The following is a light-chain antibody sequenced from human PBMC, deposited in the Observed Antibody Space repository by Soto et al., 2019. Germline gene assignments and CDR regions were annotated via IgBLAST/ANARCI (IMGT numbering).Light chain of an antibody. CDR2: DVS. CDR3: CSYAGSYTYV. Sequence: QSVLTQPRSVSGSPGQSVTISCTGTSSDVGGYNYVSWYQQHPGKAPKLMSYDVSKRPSGVRDRFSGSKSGNTASLTISGLQGEDEADYYCCSYAGSYTYVFGTGTKVTVL. V-gene: IGLV2-11*01. CDR1: SSDVGGYNY. J-gene: IGLJ1*01.